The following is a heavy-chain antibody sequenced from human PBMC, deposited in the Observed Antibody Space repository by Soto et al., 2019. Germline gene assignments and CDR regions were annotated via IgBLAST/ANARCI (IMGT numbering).Heavy chain of an antibody. J-gene: IGHJ6*02. V-gene: IGHV1-69*01. D-gene: IGHD6-13*01. CDR1: GGTFSSYA. Sequence: QVQLVQSGAEVKKPGSSVKVSCKASGGTFSSYAISWVRQAPGQGLEWWGGIIPIFGTANYAQKFQGRVTITADESTSTAYMELSSLRSEDTAVYYWARETAAAGYYYYGMDVWGQGTTFTVAS. CDR2: IIPIFGTA. CDR3: ARETAAAGYYYYGMDV.